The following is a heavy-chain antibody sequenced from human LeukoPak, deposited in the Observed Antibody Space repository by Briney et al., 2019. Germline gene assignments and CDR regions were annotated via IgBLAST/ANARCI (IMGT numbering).Heavy chain of an antibody. D-gene: IGHD2-15*01. J-gene: IGHJ4*02. V-gene: IGHV3-30*03. CDR2: ISYDGSNK. CDR3: ARVPLGPLYYFDY. Sequence: GRSLRLSCAASGFTFSSYGMHWVRQAPGKGLEWVAVISYDGSNKYYADSVRGRFTISRDNSKNTLYLQMNSLRAEDTAVYYCARVPLGPLYYFDYWGQGTLVTVSS. CDR1: GFTFSSYG.